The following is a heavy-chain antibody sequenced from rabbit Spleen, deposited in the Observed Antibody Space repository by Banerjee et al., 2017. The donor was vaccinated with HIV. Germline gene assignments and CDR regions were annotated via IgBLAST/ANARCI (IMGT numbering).Heavy chain of an antibody. CDR2: IYVGDGST. V-gene: IGHV1S40*01. CDR3: AREDVGGSVSL. J-gene: IGHJ4*01. CDR1: GFSFSSRYY. D-gene: IGHD1-1*01. Sequence: QSLEESGGDLVKPGASLTLTCTASGFSFSSRYYICWVRQAPGKGPEWIACIYVGDGSTYYANWVNGRFTISSDNSQNTVDLQMNSLTAADTATYFCAREDVGGSVSLWGQGTLVTVS.